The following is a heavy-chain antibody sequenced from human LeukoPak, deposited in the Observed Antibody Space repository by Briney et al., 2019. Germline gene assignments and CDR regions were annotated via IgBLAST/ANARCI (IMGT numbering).Heavy chain of an antibody. Sequence: PGESLKISCKGSGYSFTSYWIGWVRQMPGKGLEWMGIIYPDDSDTRYSPSFQGQVTISADKSISTAYLQWNSLKASDTAMYYCGRFAAAGLGTVDWFDPWGQGTLVTVSS. V-gene: IGHV5-51*01. CDR3: GRFAAAGLGTVDWFDP. CDR1: GYSFTSYW. J-gene: IGHJ5*02. CDR2: IYPDDSDT. D-gene: IGHD6-13*01.